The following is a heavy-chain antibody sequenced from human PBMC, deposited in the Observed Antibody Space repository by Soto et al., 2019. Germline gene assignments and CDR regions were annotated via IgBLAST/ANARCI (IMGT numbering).Heavy chain of an antibody. V-gene: IGHV4-39*01. CDR2: IYYSVST. D-gene: IGHD6-6*01. CDR1: GGSISSSSYY. CDR3: ARGGLIAVRLAGRGWFDP. Sequence: SQTLSLTCTVSGGSISSSSYYWGWIRQPPGKGLEWIGSIYYSVSTYYNPSLKSRVTISVDTSKNQFSLKLSSVTAADTAVYYCARGGLIAVRLAGRGWFDPWGQGTLVTGS. J-gene: IGHJ5*02.